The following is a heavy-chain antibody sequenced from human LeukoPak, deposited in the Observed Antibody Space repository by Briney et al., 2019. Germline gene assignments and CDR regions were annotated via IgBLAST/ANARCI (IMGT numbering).Heavy chain of an antibody. CDR2: ISGSGSNK. J-gene: IGHJ4*02. D-gene: IGHD6-19*01. V-gene: IGHV3-11*04. Sequence: GGSLRLSCAASGFTFSDYFMTWIRQAPGKGLEWVSYISGSGSNKYYADSVKGRFTISRDNAKNSPYLQMNSLRVEDTAVYYCATSQSSVAGIVGDWGQGTLVTVSS. CDR3: ATSQSSVAGIVGD. CDR1: GFTFSDYF.